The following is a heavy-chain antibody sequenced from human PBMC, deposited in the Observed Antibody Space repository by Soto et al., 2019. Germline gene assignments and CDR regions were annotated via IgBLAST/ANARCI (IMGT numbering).Heavy chain of an antibody. J-gene: IGHJ6*02. D-gene: IGHD4-17*01. CDR3: ALIDYGAREYYYGMDV. Sequence: QVQLVESGGGLVKPGGSLRLSCAASGFTFSDYYISWIRQAPGKGLEWVSYISSSGSTIYYADSVKGRFTISRDNAKNSLYLQMNSLRAEDTAVYYCALIDYGAREYYYGMDVWGQGTTVTVSS. CDR2: ISSSGSTI. V-gene: IGHV3-11*01. CDR1: GFTFSDYY.